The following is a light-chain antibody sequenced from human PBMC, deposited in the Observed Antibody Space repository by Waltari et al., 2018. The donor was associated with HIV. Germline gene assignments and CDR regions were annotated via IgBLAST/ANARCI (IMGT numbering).Light chain of an antibody. J-gene: IGLJ2*01. CDR1: NVGTKD. CDR2: NDV. Sequence: SYDLTPPLSVSVALGQTARITYGGHNVGTKDVHWYQQKSGQAPLLVIYNDVNRPSWIPERFSASKSRNTATLTISEAQAGDEADYYCQVWHYSVFFGGGTKLTVL. V-gene: IGLV3-9*01. CDR3: QVWHYSVF.